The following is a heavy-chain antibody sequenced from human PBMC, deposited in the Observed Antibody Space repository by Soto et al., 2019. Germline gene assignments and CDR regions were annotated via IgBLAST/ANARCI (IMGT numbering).Heavy chain of an antibody. V-gene: IGHV1-2*04. CDR1: GYTFTGYY. CDR2: INPNSGGT. Sequence: GASVKVSCKASGYTFTGYYMHWVRQAPGQGLEWMGWINPNSGGTKYAQKLQGWVTMTRDTSMTTAYMELRSLTSDDTAVYYCARDFTKSSSWPYYFDYWGQGTLVTVSS. CDR3: ARDFTKSSSWPYYFDY. J-gene: IGHJ4*02. D-gene: IGHD6-13*01.